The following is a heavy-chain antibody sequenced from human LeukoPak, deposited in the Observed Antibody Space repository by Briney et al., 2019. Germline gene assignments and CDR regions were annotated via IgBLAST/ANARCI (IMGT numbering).Heavy chain of an antibody. J-gene: IGHJ4*02. CDR3: ARGPTYGSRSDFLES. D-gene: IGHD3-10*01. Sequence: PGGSLRLSCVASGFTFSDYWMHWVRQAPGKGLEWVASLKEDVSARNLVDSVKGRFTISTDNAKNSLYLQMNSLRVEDTAVYYCARGPTYGSRSDFLESWGLGTLVTVSS. CDR1: GFTFSDYW. CDR2: LKEDVSAR. V-gene: IGHV3-7*01.